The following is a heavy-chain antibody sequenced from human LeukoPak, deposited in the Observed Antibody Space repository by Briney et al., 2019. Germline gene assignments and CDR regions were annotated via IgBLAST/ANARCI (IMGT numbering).Heavy chain of an antibody. CDR2: IDPSDSYT. J-gene: IGHJ4*02. CDR1: GCRFTTYW. D-gene: IGHD3-10*01. CDR3: ARARGDHYSFYY. Sequence: GESLLISCKGSGCRFTTYWITWVRQIPGKGLEWMGRIDPSDSYTNYSPSFQGHVTISADKSISAAYLQWSNLKASDTAMYYCARARGDHYSFYYWGQGTLVTVSS. V-gene: IGHV5-10-1*01.